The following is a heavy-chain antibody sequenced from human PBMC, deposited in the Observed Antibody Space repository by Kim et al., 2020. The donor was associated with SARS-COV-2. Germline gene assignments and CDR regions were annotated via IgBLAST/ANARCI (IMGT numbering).Heavy chain of an antibody. D-gene: IGHD2-2*01. CDR2: INTGHGNT. V-gene: IGHV1-3*04. CDR3: ARGVDDLGSSTNSDPLNWFDP. CDR1: GYTFTSFG. J-gene: IGHJ5*02. Sequence: ASVKVSCTASGYTFTSFGLHWVRQAPGQRPEWMGWINTGHGNTRYSQKFQGRVTITRDTSASTAYMVPSSLRSEDTDVYYCARGVDDLGSSTNSDPLNWFDPWGQGTLVTVAS.